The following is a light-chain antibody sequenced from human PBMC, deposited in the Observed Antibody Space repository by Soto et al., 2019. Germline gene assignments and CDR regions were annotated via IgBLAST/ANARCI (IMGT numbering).Light chain of an antibody. CDR3: QQYGDSLFP. CDR2: GAS. Sequence: EIVLTQSPGTLSLSPGERATLSCRASQSVSSNFLAWYQHKPGQAPRLLIYGASSRATGIPDRFSGSGSGTAFPLPISRLEPEDFAVFYCQQYGDSLFPFGPGTKVDIK. V-gene: IGKV3-20*01. J-gene: IGKJ3*01. CDR1: QSVSSNF.